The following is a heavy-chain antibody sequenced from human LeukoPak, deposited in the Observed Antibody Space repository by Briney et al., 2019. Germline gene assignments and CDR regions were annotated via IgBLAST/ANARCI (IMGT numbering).Heavy chain of an antibody. D-gene: IGHD6-13*01. CDR2: INPNSGGT. CDR1: GYTFTGYY. V-gene: IGHV1-2*04. J-gene: IGHJ4*02. CDR3: ARGAAAGTEPFDY. Sequence: GASVKVSCTASGYTFTGYYMHWVRQAPGQGLEWMGWINPNSGGTNYAHKFQGWVTMTRDTSISTAYMELSRLRADEAAVYYCARGAAAGTEPFDYWGQGTLVTVSS.